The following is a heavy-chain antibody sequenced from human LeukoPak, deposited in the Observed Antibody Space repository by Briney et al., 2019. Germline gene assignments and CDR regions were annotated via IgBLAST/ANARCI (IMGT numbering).Heavy chain of an antibody. V-gene: IGHV1-69*05. J-gene: IGHJ4*02. CDR2: IIPIFGTA. CDR3: ASGFWSGYYTGAY. D-gene: IGHD3-3*01. CDR1: GGTFSSYA. Sequence: ASVKVSCKASGGTFSSYAISWVRQAPGQGLEWMGGIIPIFGTANYAQKFQGRVTITRNTSISTAYMELSSLRSEDTAVYYCASGFWSGYYTGAYWGQGTLVTVSS.